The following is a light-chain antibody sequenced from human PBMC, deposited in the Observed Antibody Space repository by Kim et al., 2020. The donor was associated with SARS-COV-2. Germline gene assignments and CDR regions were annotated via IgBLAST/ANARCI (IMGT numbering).Light chain of an antibody. CDR2: YDS. CDR3: QVWDSSSEHRV. CDR1: TIGSKS. V-gene: IGLV3-21*04. J-gene: IGLJ3*02. Sequence: PVKTARINWGENTIGSKSVHENQQQPGQFPVQGIHYDSDRPTGNPEHVSGANSGNTATLTIGRVEAGDEADCYCQVWDSSSEHRVFGGGTQLTVL.